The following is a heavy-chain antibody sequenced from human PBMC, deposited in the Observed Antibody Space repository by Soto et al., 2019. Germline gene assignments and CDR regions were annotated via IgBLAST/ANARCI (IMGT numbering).Heavy chain of an antibody. CDR2: ISGSGGST. Sequence: EVQLLESGGGLVQPGGSLRLSCAASGFTFSSYAMSWVRQAPGKGLEWVSAISGSGGSTYYADSVKGRFTISRDNSKNTLYRQMNSLRAEDTAVYYCAKVSSPGDTVVVPAAYYYYYYGMDVWGQGTTVTVSS. V-gene: IGHV3-23*01. CDR3: AKVSSPGDTVVVPAAYYYYYYGMDV. D-gene: IGHD2-2*01. J-gene: IGHJ6*02. CDR1: GFTFSSYA.